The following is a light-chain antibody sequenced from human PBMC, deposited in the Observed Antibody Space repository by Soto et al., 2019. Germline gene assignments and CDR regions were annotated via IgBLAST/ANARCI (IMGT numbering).Light chain of an antibody. CDR3: QQRNRWPLT. CDR1: XXVSSD. J-gene: IGKJ4*01. V-gene: IGKV3-11*01. Sequence: EIVLTQSPVTLSLSPGERATLSCRAXXXVSSDLLWYQQKPGQSPRLLISDASNRATGIPARFSGSGSGTDFILTISSLEPEDFAVYYCQQRNRWPLTFGGGTRVEIK. CDR2: DAS.